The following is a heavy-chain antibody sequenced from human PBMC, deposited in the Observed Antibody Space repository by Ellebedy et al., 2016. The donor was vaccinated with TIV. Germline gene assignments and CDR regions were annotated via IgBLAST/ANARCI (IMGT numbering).Heavy chain of an antibody. V-gene: IGHV3-33*06. CDR1: GFTFSSYG. CDR3: AKGYMSPFDY. Sequence: GESLKISCAASGFTFSSYGMHWVRQAPGKGLEWVAVIWYDGSNKYYADSVKGRFTISRDNSKNTLYLQMNSLRAEDTALYYCAKGYMSPFDYWGQGNLVTVSS. J-gene: IGHJ4*02. D-gene: IGHD2-2*02. CDR2: IWYDGSNK.